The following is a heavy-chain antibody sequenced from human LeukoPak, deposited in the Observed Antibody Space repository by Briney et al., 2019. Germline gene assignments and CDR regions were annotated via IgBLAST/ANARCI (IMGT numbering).Heavy chain of an antibody. CDR3: AKDSLGYSSSWYLDY. D-gene: IGHD6-13*01. J-gene: IGHJ4*02. V-gene: IGHV3-23*01. Sequence: GGSLRLSCAASGFTFSSYAMSWVRQAPGKGLEWVSAISGSGGSTYYADSVKGRFTISRDNSKNTLYLQMNSLRAEDTAVYYCAKDSLGYSSSWYLDYWGQGTLVTVSS. CDR1: GFTFSSYA. CDR2: ISGSGGST.